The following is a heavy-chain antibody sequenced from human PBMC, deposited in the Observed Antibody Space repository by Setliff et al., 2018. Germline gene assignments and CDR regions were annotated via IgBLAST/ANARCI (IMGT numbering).Heavy chain of an antibody. J-gene: IGHJ4*02. V-gene: IGHV4-34*01. CDR2: INHSGST. Sequence: PSETLSLTCAVYGGSLSTYYWIWIRQPPGKGLEWIGEINHSGSTNYNPSLKSRVTISVDTSKNQFSLRLTSVTAADTAIYYCARVRNTQNGFFDYWSQGTLVTVSS. CDR3: ARVRNTQNGFFDY. D-gene: IGHD1-1*01. CDR1: GGSLSTYY.